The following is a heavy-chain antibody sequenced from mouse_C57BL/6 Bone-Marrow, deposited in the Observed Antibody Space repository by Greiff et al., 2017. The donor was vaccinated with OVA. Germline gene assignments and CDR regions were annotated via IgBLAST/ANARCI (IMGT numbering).Heavy chain of an antibody. CDR2: IWSGGST. Sequence: VKLVESGPGLVQPSQSLSITCTVSGFSLTSYGVHWVRQSPGKGLEWLGVIWSGGSTDYNAAFISRLTISKDNSKSQVFFKMNGLQADDTAIYYCARGDYYGSTDWYFDVWGTRTTVTVSS. CDR3: ARGDYYGSTDWYFDV. J-gene: IGHJ1*03. V-gene: IGHV2-2*01. D-gene: IGHD1-1*01. CDR1: GFSLTSYG.